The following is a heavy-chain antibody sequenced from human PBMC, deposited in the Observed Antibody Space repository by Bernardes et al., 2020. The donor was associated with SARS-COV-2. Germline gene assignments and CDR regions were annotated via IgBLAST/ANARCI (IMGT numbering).Heavy chain of an antibody. CDR3: ARGRSTGTAATSFDS. J-gene: IGHJ4*02. CDR2: IYHSGTT. Sequence: SETLSLTRAVSGGSINSDNWWTWVRRPPGKGLEWIGEIYHSGTTNYNPSLKSRVTISVDKSKNQFSLNLSSVTAADTAMYYCARGRSTGTAATSFDSWGQGTLVTVSS. V-gene: IGHV4-4*02. CDR1: GGSINSDNW. D-gene: IGHD1-1*01.